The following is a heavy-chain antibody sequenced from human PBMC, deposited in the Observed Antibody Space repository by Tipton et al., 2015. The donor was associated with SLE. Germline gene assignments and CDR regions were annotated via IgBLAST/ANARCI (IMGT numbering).Heavy chain of an antibody. CDR2: ISSSAGSP. D-gene: IGHD3-10*01. Sequence: GSLRLSCAASGFSFSRYEMHWVRQAPGKGLEWVSFISSSAGSPYYADSVKGRFTISRDNSKNTLYLQMGSLRTEDTAVYYCAKDPAVWFRELLGQYGLDVWGQGTTVTVSS. CDR1: GFSFSRYE. J-gene: IGHJ6*02. CDR3: AKDPAVWFRELLGQYGLDV. V-gene: IGHV3-23*01.